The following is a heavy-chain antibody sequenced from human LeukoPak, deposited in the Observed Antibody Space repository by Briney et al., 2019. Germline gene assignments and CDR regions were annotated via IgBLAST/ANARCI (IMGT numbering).Heavy chain of an antibody. CDR3: ARDSPDYGGNFGCWDY. Sequence: GASVKVSCKASGYTFTVYYMHWVRQAPGQGLEWMGWINPNSGGTNYAQKFQGRVTMTRDTSISTAYMELSRLRSDDTAVYYCARDSPDYGGNFGCWDYWGQGTLVTVSS. J-gene: IGHJ4*02. D-gene: IGHD4-23*01. CDR2: INPNSGGT. V-gene: IGHV1-2*02. CDR1: GYTFTVYY.